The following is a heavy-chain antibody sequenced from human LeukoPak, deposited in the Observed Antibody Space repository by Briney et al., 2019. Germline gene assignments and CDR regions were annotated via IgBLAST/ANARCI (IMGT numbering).Heavy chain of an antibody. Sequence: GGSLRLSCAASGFTFDDYGMSWVRQAPGKGLEWVSGINWNGGSTSYADSVKGRFTISRDNAKNSLYLQMNSLRAEDTALYYCARDDRDMVFDPWGQGTLVTDCS. V-gene: IGHV3-20*04. D-gene: IGHD2-15*01. CDR3: ARDDRDMVFDP. CDR1: GFTFDDYG. J-gene: IGHJ5*02. CDR2: INWNGGST.